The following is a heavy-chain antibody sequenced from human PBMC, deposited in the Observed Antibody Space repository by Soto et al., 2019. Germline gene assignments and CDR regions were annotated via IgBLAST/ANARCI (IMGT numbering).Heavy chain of an antibody. CDR2: IKSKALGGTT. CDR3: TSDSYSTMIESRLDY. CDR1: GFASSNAW. Sequence: GGSLRLSCAGSGFASSNAWINWVRQAPGKGLEWVGRIKSKALGGTTDFAAPVRGRFAITRDDSRNMAYMQMNSLNTEDTAVYYCTSDSYSTMIESRLDYRGHGTLVTVSS. J-gene: IGHJ4*01. V-gene: IGHV3-15*07. D-gene: IGHD3-22*01.